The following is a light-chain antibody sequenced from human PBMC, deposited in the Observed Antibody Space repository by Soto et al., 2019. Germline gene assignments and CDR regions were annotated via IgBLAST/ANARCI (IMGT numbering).Light chain of an antibody. V-gene: IGLV2-8*01. CDR1: SSDVGGYKY. CDR3: CSYAGGNSLV. CDR2: DVS. J-gene: IGLJ2*01. Sequence: QSALTQPPSASGSPGQSVTISCTGTSSDVGGYKYVSWYQQHPGNAPKLMIYDVSKRPSGVPDRFSGSKSGNTASLTVSGLQAEDEADYYCCSYAGGNSLVFGRGTKVTVL.